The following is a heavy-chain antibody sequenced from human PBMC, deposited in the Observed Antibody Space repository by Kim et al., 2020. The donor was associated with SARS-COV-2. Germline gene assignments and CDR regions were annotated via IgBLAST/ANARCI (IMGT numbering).Heavy chain of an antibody. CDR2: IRSKRYGETT. D-gene: IGHD3-22*01. V-gene: IGHV3-49*03. CDR3: TGGPYYYDSAAYYHDY. CDR1: GLNFGDYA. Sequence: GGSLRLSCTTSGLNFGDYAMSWFRQAPGKGLEWVAFIRSKRYGETTEYAASVKGRFTISRDDSKRIAYLQMNGLETEDTAVYYCTGGPYYYDSAAYYHDYWGQGTLVTVSS. J-gene: IGHJ4*02.